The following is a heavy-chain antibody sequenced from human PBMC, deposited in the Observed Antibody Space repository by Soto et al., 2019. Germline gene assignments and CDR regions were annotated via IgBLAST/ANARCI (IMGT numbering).Heavy chain of an antibody. Sequence: SETLSLTCTVSGGSISSYYWSWIRQPPGKGLEWIGYIYYSGRTNYNPSLKSRVTISVDTSKNQFSLKPSSVTAADTAVYYCARDYMYYYDSSGYGPTYYYYGMDVWGQGTTVTVSS. J-gene: IGHJ6*02. D-gene: IGHD3-22*01. V-gene: IGHV4-59*01. CDR1: GGSISSYY. CDR2: IYYSGRT. CDR3: ARDYMYYYDSSGYGPTYYYYGMDV.